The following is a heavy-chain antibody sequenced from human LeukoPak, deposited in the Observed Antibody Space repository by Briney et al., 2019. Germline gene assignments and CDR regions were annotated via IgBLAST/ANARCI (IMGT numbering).Heavy chain of an antibody. V-gene: IGHV3-74*01. CDR1: GFTFSTYW. CDR3: ARDGVGASHDY. Sequence: GGSLRLSCAASGFTFSTYWMHWVRQTSGKGLVWVSRISRDGTTTTYADSVKGRFTISRDNAKNTLYLEMNSLRAEDTAVYFCARDGVGASHDYWGQGTLVTVSS. D-gene: IGHD1-26*01. CDR2: ISRDGTTT. J-gene: IGHJ4*02.